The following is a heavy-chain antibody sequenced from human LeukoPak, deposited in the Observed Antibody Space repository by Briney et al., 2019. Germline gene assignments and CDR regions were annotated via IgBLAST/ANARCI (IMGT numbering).Heavy chain of an antibody. J-gene: IGHJ4*02. D-gene: IGHD6-19*01. CDR1: GGSISSSSYY. CDR2: IYYSGST. Sequence: NPSETLSLTCTVSGGSISSSSYYWGWIRQPPGKGLEWIRSIYYSGSTYYNPSLKSRVTISVDTSKNQFSLRLSSVTAADTAVYYCARRPYTSGWYYYFDYWGQGTLVTVSS. V-gene: IGHV4-39*01. CDR3: ARRPYTSGWYYYFDY.